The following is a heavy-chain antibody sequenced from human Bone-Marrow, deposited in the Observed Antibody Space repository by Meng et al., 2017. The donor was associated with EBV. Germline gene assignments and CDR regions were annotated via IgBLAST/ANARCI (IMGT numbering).Heavy chain of an antibody. CDR2: IYHSGST. V-gene: IGHV4-30-2*01. CDR1: GGSISSGGYS. CDR3: ARGQGYCSGGSCYSWWFDP. D-gene: IGHD2-15*01. J-gene: IGHJ5*02. Sequence: QRHLQGAAPGLVTPSQTPSLTCAVSGGSISSGGYSWSWIRQPPGKGLEWIGYIYHSGSTYYNPSLKSRVTISVDRSKNQFSLKLSSVTAADTAVYYCARGQGYCSGGSCYSWWFDPWGQGTLVTVSS.